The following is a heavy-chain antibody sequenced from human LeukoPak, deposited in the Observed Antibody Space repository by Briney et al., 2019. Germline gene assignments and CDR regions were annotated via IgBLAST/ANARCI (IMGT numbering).Heavy chain of an antibody. CDR3: ASALMYYDFWSGPFDY. CDR1: GYTFTGYY. J-gene: IGHJ4*02. CDR2: INPNSGGT. D-gene: IGHD3-3*01. Sequence: GASVKVSCKASGYTFTGYYIHWVRQAPGQGLEWMGWINPNSGGTSYAQKFQGRVTMTRDTSINTTYMGLSNLRSDDTAIYYCASALMYYDFWSGPFDYWGQGTLVTVSS. V-gene: IGHV1-2*02.